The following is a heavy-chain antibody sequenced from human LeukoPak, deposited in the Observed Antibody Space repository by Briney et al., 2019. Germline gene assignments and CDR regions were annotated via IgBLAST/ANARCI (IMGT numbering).Heavy chain of an antibody. V-gene: IGHV1-18*01. CDR2: ISAYNGNT. CDR3: ARDHGNYDSSGLDY. CDR1: GYTFTSYG. J-gene: IGHJ4*02. D-gene: IGHD3-22*01. Sequence: ASVKVSCKASGYTFTSYGISWVRQAPGQGLEWMGWISAYNGNTNYAQKLQGRVTMTTDTSTSTAYMELRSLRSDDTAVYYCARDHGNYDSSGLDYWGQGTLVTVSS.